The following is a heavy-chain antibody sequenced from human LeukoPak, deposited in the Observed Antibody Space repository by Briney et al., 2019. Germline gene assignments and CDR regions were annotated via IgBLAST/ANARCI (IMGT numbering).Heavy chain of an antibody. CDR3: AREDPHTYNFDF. D-gene: IGHD1-1*01. V-gene: IGHV1-46*01. CDR2: LKSSGDTT. J-gene: IGHJ4*02. CDR1: GYSFTSYH. Sequence: ASVKISCKPSGYSFTSYHIHWLRQAPGQGLEWVGILKSSGDTTVYAQKFQGRVTVTRDTSTSTVYMELSGLSSEDTAVYYCAREDPHTYNFDFWGPGTLVTVSS.